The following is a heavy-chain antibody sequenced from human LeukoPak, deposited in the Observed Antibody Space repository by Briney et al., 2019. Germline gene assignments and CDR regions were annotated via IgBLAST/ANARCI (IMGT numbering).Heavy chain of an antibody. CDR3: ASSPARSYHPNYFDY. CDR1: GGSISSYC. CDR2: IYHSGST. D-gene: IGHD1-26*01. Sequence: SETLSLTCTVSGGSISSYCWSWIRQPPGKGLEWIGYIYHSGSTYYNPSLRSRVTTSVDRSKNQFSLKLSSVTAADTAVYYCASSPARSYHPNYFDYWGQGTLVTVSS. J-gene: IGHJ4*02. V-gene: IGHV4-59*12.